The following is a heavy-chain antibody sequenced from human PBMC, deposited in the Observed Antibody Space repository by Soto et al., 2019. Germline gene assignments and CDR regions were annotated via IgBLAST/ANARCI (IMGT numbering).Heavy chain of an antibody. D-gene: IGHD2-15*01. J-gene: IGHJ4*02. Sequence: QITLKESGPTLVKPTQPLTLTCSFSGFSLSTSGVGVGWIRQPPGKALEWLALNDWGDNKWYSPSLKSRLTITNDTSKNQVVLTMTNMDPVDTATYYCAYRKPNRGVVPFDSWGQGTLVTVSS. V-gene: IGHV2-5*02. CDR2: NDWGDNK. CDR1: GFSLSTSGVG. CDR3: AYRKPNRGVVPFDS.